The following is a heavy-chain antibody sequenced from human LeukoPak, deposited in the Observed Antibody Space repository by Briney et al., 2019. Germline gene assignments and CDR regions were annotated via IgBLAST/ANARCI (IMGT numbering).Heavy chain of an antibody. CDR3: ARAPLTTGTTGGGYFDY. V-gene: IGHV3-64*01. D-gene: IGHD1-1*01. J-gene: IGHJ4*02. CDR2: ISSNGGST. CDR1: GFTFSSYA. Sequence: PGGSLRLSCAASGFTFSSYAMHWVRQAPGKGLEYVSAISSNGGSTYYANSVKGRFTISRDNSKNTLYLQMGSLRAEDMAVYYCARAPLTTGTTGGGYFDYWGQGTLVTVSS.